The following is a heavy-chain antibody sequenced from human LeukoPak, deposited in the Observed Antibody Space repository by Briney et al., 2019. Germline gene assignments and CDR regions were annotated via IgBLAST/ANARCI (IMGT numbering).Heavy chain of an antibody. CDR1: GYTFTSYG. D-gene: IGHD3-10*01. CDR2: ISAYNGNT. V-gene: IGHV1-18*01. J-gene: IGHJ4*02. Sequence: ASVKVSCEASGYTFTSYGISWVRQAPGQGLEWTGWISAYNGNTNYAQKLQGRVTMTTDTSTSTAYMELRSLRSDDTAVYYCARAAYYYGSGSSPARYFDYWGQGTLVTVSS. CDR3: ARAAYYYGSGSSPARYFDY.